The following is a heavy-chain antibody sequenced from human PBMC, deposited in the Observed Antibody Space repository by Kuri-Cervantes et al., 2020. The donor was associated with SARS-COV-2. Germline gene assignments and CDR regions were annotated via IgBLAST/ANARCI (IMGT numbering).Heavy chain of an antibody. J-gene: IGHJ5*02. Sequence: GESLKISYAASGFTFSSYWMSWVRQAPGKGLEWVANIKQDGSEKYYVDSVKGRFTISRDNAKNSLYLQMNSLRAEDTAVYYCARCVATIRGWFDPWGQGTLVTVSS. CDR3: ARCVATIRGWFDP. CDR1: GFTFSSYW. CDR2: IKQDGSEK. V-gene: IGHV3-7*01. D-gene: IGHD5-12*01.